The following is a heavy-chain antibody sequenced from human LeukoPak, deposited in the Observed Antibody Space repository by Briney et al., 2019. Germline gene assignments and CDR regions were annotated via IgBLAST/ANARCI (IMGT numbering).Heavy chain of an antibody. V-gene: IGHV1-24*01. J-gene: IGHJ6*02. CDR1: GYTLTELS. CDR2: FDPEDGET. D-gene: IGHD3-10*01. CDR3: ATGTAHYYGSGSRMDV. Sequence: GASVKVSCKVSGYTLTELSMHWVRQAPGKGLEWMGGFDPEDGETIYAQKFQGRVTMTEDTSTGTAYMELSSLRSEDTAVYYCATGTAHYYGSGSRMDVWGQGTTVTVSS.